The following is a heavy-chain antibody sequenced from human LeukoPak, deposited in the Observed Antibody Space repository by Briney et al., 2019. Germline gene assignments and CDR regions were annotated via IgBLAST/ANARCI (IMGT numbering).Heavy chain of an antibody. J-gene: IGHJ4*02. V-gene: IGHV4-34*01. CDR2: INHSGST. CDR1: GGSFSGYY. D-gene: IGHD4-17*01. Sequence: SETLSLTCAVYGGSFSGYYWSWIRQPPGKGLEWIGEINHSGSTNYNPSLKSRVTISVDTSKNQFSLKLSSVTAADTAVYYCARGRDGDYGYTDFDYWDQGTLVTVSS. CDR3: ARGRDGDYGYTDFDY.